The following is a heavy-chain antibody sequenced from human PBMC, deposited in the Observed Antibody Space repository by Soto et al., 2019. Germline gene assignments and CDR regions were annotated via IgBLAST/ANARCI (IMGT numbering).Heavy chain of an antibody. D-gene: IGHD2-2*02. CDR1: GYSISRGGYY. Sequence: QVQLQESGPGLVKPSQTLSLTCTVSGYSISRGGYYWSWIRQHPGKGLEWIGDIYYSGSTYYNPSLKSRLTISIDTSKNQFSLKLSSVTAADTAVYYCARADAGFCSSSSCYREGYFDLWGRGTLVTVSS. CDR3: ARADAGFCSSSSCYREGYFDL. V-gene: IGHV4-31*03. CDR2: IYYSGST. J-gene: IGHJ2*01.